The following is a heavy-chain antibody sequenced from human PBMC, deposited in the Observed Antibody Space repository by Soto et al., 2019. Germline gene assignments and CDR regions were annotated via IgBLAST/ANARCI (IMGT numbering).Heavy chain of an antibody. CDR2: ISGSGGST. CDR1: GFTFSSYA. Sequence: EVQLLESGGGLVQPGGSLRLSCAASGFTFSSYAMSWVRQAPGKGLEWVSAISGSGGSTYYADSVKGRFTISRDNSKHTLYLQMNSMRAEDTAVYYCAKDVFSRQPHDAFDSWGQGTMVTVSS. D-gene: IGHD6-13*01. CDR3: AKDVFSRQPHDAFDS. V-gene: IGHV3-23*01. J-gene: IGHJ3*02.